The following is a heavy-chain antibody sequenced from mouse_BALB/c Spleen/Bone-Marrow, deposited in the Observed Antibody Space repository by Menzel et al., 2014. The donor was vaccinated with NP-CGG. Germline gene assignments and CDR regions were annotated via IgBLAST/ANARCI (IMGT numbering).Heavy chain of an antibody. CDR1: GYTFTNYW. CDR2: INPSNGRT. Sequence: VQLQESRAELVKPGASVKVSCKASGYTFTNYWMHWVKQRPGQGLEWIGEINPSNGRTNYNEKFKSKATLTVDKSSSTAYMQLSSLTSEDSAVYYCARGFDYWGQGTTLTVSS. V-gene: IGHV1S81*02. CDR3: ARGFDY. J-gene: IGHJ2*01.